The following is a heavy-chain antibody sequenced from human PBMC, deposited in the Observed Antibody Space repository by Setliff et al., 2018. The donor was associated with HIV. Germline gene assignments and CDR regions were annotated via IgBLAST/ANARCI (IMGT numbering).Heavy chain of an antibody. CDR2: IYYSGST. CDR1: GGSISSDY. CDR3: ARGYYGSGSYSVWFDP. Sequence: SETLSLTCTVSGGSISSDYWSWIRQPPGKGLEWIGYIYYSGSTNYNPSLKNRVTISLDMSKNQFSLRLSSVTAADTAVYYCARGYYGSGSYSVWFDPWGQGTLVTVSS. J-gene: IGHJ5*02. D-gene: IGHD3-10*01. V-gene: IGHV4-59*01.